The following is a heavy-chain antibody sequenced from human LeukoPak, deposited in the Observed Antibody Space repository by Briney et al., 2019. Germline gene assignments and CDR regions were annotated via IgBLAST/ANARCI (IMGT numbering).Heavy chain of an antibody. CDR2: MNPNSGNT. CDR3: ARGLRAGEDIVVVPAAKDYYYYMDV. CDR1: GYTFTAYS. D-gene: IGHD2-2*01. J-gene: IGHJ6*03. Sequence: ASVKVSCKASGYTFTAYSMHWVRQAPGQGLEWMGWMNPNSGNTGYAQKFQGRVTITTDESTSTAYMELSSLRSEDTAVYYCARGLRAGEDIVVVPAAKDYYYYMDVWGKGTTVTVSS. V-gene: IGHV1-8*03.